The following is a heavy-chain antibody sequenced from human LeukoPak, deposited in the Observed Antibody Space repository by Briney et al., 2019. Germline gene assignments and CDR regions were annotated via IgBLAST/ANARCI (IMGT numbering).Heavy chain of an antibody. CDR2: IIPIFGTA. CDR1: GGTFSSYA. V-gene: IGHV1-69*13. Sequence: ASVKVSCKASGGTFSSYAISWVRQAPGQGLEWMGGIIPIFGTANYAQKFQGRVTITADESTSTAYMELSSLRSEDTAVYYCARDLSIGPTSGAFVIWGQGTMVTVSS. J-gene: IGHJ3*02. CDR3: ARDLSIGPTSGAFVI. D-gene: IGHD3-22*01.